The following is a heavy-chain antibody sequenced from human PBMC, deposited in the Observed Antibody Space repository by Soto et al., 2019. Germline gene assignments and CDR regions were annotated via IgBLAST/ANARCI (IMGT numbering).Heavy chain of an antibody. CDR1: GFTFSNAW. CDR3: TTDRGPGTTSRGATMKRAY. J-gene: IGHJ4*02. V-gene: IGHV3-15*07. CDR2: IKSKSDGETT. Sequence: GGSLRLSCAASGFTFSNAWMNWVRQAPGKGLEWVGHIKSKSDGETTDYAAPVKGRFTISRDDSESTLYLQMNSLKTEDTAVYYCTTDRGPGTTSRGATMKRAYWGKGTRGTVSS. D-gene: IGHD3-10*01.